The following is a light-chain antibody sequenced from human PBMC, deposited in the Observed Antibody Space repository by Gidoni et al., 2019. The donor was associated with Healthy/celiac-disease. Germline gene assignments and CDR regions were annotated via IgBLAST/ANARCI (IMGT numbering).Light chain of an antibody. V-gene: IGLV2-14*01. Sequence: SALTQPAYVSGSPGQSITISCTGTSSDVGGYNYVSWYQQHPGKAPILLLYEVSNRPSGVSNLFSGSKSGNTASLTISGLQAEDESDYYCSSYTSSSTVVFVGGTKLSVL. CDR3: SSYTSSSTVV. CDR2: EVS. CDR1: SSDVGGYNY. J-gene: IGLJ2*01.